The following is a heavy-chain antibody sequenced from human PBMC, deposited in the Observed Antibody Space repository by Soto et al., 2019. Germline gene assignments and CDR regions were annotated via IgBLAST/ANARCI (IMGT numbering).Heavy chain of an antibody. Sequence: GGSLRLSCAASGFTFSSYGMHWVRQAPGKGVEWVAGIWYDGSNKYYADSVKGRFTISRDNSKNTLYLQMNSLRAEDTAVYYCARDLSPSGYDQAPSFDYWGQGTLVTVSS. V-gene: IGHV3-33*01. CDR2: IWYDGSNK. CDR3: ARDLSPSGYDQAPSFDY. CDR1: GFTFSSYG. D-gene: IGHD5-12*01. J-gene: IGHJ4*02.